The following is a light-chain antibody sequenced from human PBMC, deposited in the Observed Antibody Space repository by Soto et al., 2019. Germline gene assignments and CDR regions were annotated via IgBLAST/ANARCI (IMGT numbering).Light chain of an antibody. J-gene: IGLJ1*01. Sequence: QSALTQPASVSGSPGQSITISCTGTSSDVGSYNLVSWYQQHPGKAPKLMIYEGSKRPSGVSNRFSGSKSGNTASLTISGLQAEDEAEYYCSSYTNINTRACVFGTGTKLTV. CDR3: SSYTNINTRACV. V-gene: IGLV2-14*02. CDR2: EGS. CDR1: SSDVGSYNL.